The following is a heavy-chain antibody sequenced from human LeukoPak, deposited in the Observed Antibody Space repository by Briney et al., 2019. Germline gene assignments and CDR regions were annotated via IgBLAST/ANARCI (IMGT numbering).Heavy chain of an antibody. CDR2: INHSGST. CDR1: GDSISSSSYY. J-gene: IGHJ3*02. D-gene: IGHD2-2*01. CDR3: ARASSLLSGAFDI. Sequence: SETLSLTCTVSGDSISSSSYYWDWIRQPPGKGLEWIGEINHSGSTNYNPSLKSRVIISVDTSKNQFSLKLNSVTAADTAVYYCARASSLLSGAFDIWGQGTMVTVSS. V-gene: IGHV4-39*07.